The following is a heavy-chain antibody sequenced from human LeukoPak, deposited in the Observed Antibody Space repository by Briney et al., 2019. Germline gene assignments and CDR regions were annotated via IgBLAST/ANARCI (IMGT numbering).Heavy chain of an antibody. V-gene: IGHV3-74*01. D-gene: IGHD4-17*01. J-gene: IGHJ4*02. CDR3: ARSPYGGYGDN. Sequence: GGSLRLSCVASGFTFSSSSMNWVRQPPGKGLVWVSRINSDGGSTTYADSVKGRFTISRDNARNTLYLQMNSLRAEDTAVYYCARSPYGGYGDNWGQGTLVTVSS. CDR1: GFTFSSSS. CDR2: INSDGGST.